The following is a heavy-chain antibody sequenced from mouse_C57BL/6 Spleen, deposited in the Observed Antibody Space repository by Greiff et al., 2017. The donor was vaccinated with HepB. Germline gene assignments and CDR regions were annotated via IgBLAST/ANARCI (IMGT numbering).Heavy chain of an antibody. V-gene: IGHV5-17*01. D-gene: IGHD3-2*02. J-gene: IGHJ3*01. Sequence: EVQLVESGGGLVKPGGSLKLSCAASGFTFSDYGVHWVRQAPEKGLEWVAYISSGSSTIYYADTVKGRFTISRDNAKNTLFLQMTSLRSEDTAMYYCARPSSGYGWSYWGQGTLVTVSA. CDR3: ARPSSGYGWSY. CDR2: ISSGSSTI. CDR1: GFTFSDYG.